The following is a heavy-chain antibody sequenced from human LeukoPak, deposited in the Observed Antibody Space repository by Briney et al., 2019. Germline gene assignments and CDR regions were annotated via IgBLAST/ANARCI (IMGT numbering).Heavy chain of an antibody. J-gene: IGHJ3*01. CDR3: ARGKRRDSFKNTFEV. V-gene: IGHV4-34*01. CDR1: GGSFSGYY. D-gene: IGHD3-22*01. Sequence: PSETLSLTCAVYGGSFSGYYWSWIRQPPGKGLEWIGEINHSGSTNYNPSLKSRVTISVDTSKNQFSLKLSSVTAADTAVYYCARGKRRDSFKNTFEVWGQGTMVTVSS. CDR2: INHSGST.